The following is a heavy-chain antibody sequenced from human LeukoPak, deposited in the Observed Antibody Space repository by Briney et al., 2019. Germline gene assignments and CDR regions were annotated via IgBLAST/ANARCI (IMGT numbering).Heavy chain of an antibody. CDR1: GYTFTSNY. CDR2: ISPSGGST. Sequence: ASVKVSCKAFGYTFTSNYMHWVRQAPGQGPEWMGVISPSGGSTTYAQKFQGRVTLTRDTSISTAYMELSRLRSDDTAVYYCARARVGATGYYFDYWGQGTLVTVSS. V-gene: IGHV1-46*01. CDR3: ARARVGATGYYFDY. J-gene: IGHJ4*02. D-gene: IGHD1-26*01.